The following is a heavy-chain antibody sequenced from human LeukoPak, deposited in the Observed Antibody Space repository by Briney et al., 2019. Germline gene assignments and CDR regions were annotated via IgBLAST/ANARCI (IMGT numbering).Heavy chain of an antibody. V-gene: IGHV4-39*01. Sequence: NPSETLSLTCTVSGGSISSSSYYWGWIRQPPGKGLEWIGSIYYSGSTYYNPSLKSRVTISVDTSKNQFSLKLSSVTAADTAVYYCARGDQGSAREFDYWGQGTLVTVSS. CDR1: GGSISSSSYY. D-gene: IGHD2-15*01. CDR3: ARGDQGSAREFDY. CDR2: IYYSGST. J-gene: IGHJ4*02.